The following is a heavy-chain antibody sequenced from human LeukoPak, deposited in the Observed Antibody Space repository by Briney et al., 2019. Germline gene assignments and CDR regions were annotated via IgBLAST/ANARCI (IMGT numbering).Heavy chain of an antibody. Sequence: GGSLRLSCAASGFTFSSYWMSWVRQAPGKGLEWVANIKDDGSEKYYADSVKGRFTISRDNSKNTLYLQMNSLRAEDTAVYYCAKDRYNWNYYDYWGQGTLVTVSS. J-gene: IGHJ4*02. CDR3: AKDRYNWNYYDY. CDR1: GFTFSSYW. V-gene: IGHV3-7*05. CDR2: IKDDGSEK. D-gene: IGHD1-20*01.